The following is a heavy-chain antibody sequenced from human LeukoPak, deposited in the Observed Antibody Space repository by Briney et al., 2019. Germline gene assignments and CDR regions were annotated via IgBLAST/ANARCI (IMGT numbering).Heavy chain of an antibody. CDR3: ARSRLWFGTKRTYYYGMDV. J-gene: IGHJ6*02. CDR1: GYTFTSYD. V-gene: IGHV1-8*01. D-gene: IGHD3-10*01. CDR2: MNPNSGNT. Sequence: ASVKVSCKASGYTFTSYDINWVRQATGQGLEWMGWMNPNSGNTGYAQKFQGRVTMTRNTSISTAYMELSSLRSEDTAVYYCARSRLWFGTKRTYYYGMDVWGQGTTVTVSS.